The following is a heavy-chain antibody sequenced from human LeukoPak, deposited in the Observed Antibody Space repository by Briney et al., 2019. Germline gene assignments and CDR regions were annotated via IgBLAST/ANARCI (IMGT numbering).Heavy chain of an antibody. J-gene: IGHJ4*02. CDR3: ARAVPAAYLYYFDY. CDR2: INHSGST. D-gene: IGHD2-2*01. CDR1: SGSFSGYY. Sequence: SETLSLTCAVYSGSFSGYYWSWIRQPPGKGLEWIGEINHSGSTNYNPSLKSRVTISVDTSKNQFSLKLSSVTAADTAVYYCARAVPAAYLYYFDYWGQGTLVTVSS. V-gene: IGHV4-34*01.